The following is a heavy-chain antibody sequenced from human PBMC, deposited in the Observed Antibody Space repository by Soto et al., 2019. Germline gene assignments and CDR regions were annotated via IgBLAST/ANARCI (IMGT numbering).Heavy chain of an antibody. CDR1: GFTVSSNY. J-gene: IGHJ6*02. D-gene: IGHD6-13*01. CDR3: ARVELMSAADLAYYYYYGMDV. CDR2: IYSGGST. V-gene: IGHV3-53*01. Sequence: LRLSCAASGFTVSSNYMSWVRQAPGKGLEWVSVIYSGGSTYYADSVKGRFTISRDNSKNTLYLQMNSLRAEDTAVYYCARVELMSAADLAYYYYYGMDVWGQGTTVTVSS.